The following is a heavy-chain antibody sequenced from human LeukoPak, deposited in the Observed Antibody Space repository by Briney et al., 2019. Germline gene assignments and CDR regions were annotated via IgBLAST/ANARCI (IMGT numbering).Heavy chain of an antibody. D-gene: IGHD6-19*01. J-gene: IGHJ4*02. CDR1: GFTFSSYS. Sequence: GGSLRLSCAASGFTFSSYSMNWVRQAPGKGLEWVSSISSSSSYIYYADSVKGRFTISGDNAKNSLYLQMNSLRAEDTAVYYCARVMRGGSSVIGIDYWGQGTLVTVSS. CDR2: ISSSSSYI. CDR3: ARVMRGGSSVIGIDY. V-gene: IGHV3-21*01.